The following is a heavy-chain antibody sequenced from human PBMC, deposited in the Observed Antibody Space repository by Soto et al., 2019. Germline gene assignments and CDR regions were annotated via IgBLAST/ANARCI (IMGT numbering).Heavy chain of an antibody. CDR3: AGGLNTGTTFDY. V-gene: IGHV4-30-2*01. CDR2: LYHSGST. D-gene: IGHD4-17*01. J-gene: IGHJ4*02. Sequence: QLQLQESGSGLVKPSQTLSLTCAVSGGSISSGGYSCNWIRQPPGKGLEWIGYLYHSGSTYYNPSHQRHVTIPVDSSKNQFSLKLSSVPAADTAVYYCAGGLNTGTTFDYWGQGTLVTVSS. CDR1: GGSISSGGYS.